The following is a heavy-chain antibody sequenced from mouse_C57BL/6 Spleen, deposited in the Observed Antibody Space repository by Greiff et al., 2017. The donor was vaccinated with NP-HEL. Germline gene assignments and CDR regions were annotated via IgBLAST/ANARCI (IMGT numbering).Heavy chain of an antibody. CDR3: AREEDYYYGSSYCY. CDR1: GYTFTSYW. CDR2: IHPNSGST. V-gene: IGHV1-64*01. Sequence: VQLQQPGAELVKPGASVKLSCKASGYTFTSYWMHWVKQRPGQGLEWIGMIHPNSGSTNYNEKFKSKATLTVDQSSSTAYMQLSSLTSEDSAVYYCAREEDYYYGSSYCYWGQGTTLTVSS. J-gene: IGHJ2*01. D-gene: IGHD1-1*01.